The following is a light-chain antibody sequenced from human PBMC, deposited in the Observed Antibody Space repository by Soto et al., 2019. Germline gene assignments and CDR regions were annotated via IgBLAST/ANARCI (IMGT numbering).Light chain of an antibody. Sequence: QSALTQPASVSGSPGQSITISCTGTSSDVGSYNLVSWYQQHPGKAPKLMIYEGSKRPSGVSNRFSGSKSGNTASLTISGLQAYDEADYCCCSYAGSSTFVVFGGGTKVTVL. CDR2: EGS. J-gene: IGLJ2*01. CDR3: CSYAGSSTFVV. V-gene: IGLV2-23*03. CDR1: SSDVGSYNL.